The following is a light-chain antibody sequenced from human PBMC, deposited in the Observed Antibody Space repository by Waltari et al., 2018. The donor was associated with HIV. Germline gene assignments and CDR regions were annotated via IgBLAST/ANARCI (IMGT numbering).Light chain of an antibody. CDR2: GTS. CDR3: QQYGSSPRT. CDR1: KSVSSNY. J-gene: IGKJ2*01. Sequence: EIVLTQSPGTLSLSPGERATLSCRASKSVSSNYLAWYQQKPGQAPRLLISGTSSRATGIPDRFSGSGSGTDFTLTISRLEPEDFAVYYCQQYGSSPRTFGQGTKLEIK. V-gene: IGKV3-20*01.